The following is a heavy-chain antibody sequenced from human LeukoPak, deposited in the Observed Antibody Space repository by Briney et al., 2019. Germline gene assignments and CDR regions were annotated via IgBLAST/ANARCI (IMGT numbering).Heavy chain of an antibody. CDR3: ARAASYGYSPFDY. V-gene: IGHV4-59*01. CDR2: ISYSGST. D-gene: IGHD5-18*01. J-gene: IGHJ4*02. Sequence: SETLSLTCTVSGGSISSYYWSWIRQPPGKGLEWIGYISYSGSTNYNPSLKSRVTISVDTSKNHFSLKLNSVTAADTAIYYCARAASYGYSPFDYWGQGTLVTVSS. CDR1: GGSISSYY.